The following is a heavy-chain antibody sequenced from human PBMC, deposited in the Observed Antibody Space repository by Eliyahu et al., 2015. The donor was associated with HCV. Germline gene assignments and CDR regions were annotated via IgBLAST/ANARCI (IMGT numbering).Heavy chain of an antibody. CDR2: IKSKTDGGTT. D-gene: IGHD3-10*01. CDR3: TTGAPGGFDYYLDV. J-gene: IGHJ6*03. V-gene: IGHV3-15*01. Sequence: EVQLVESGGGLVKPGGSLRRXCAASGFXFXKAWMSWVRQAPGKGLGWIGRIKSKTDGGTTDYAAPVKGRFTISRDDSKSTLYLQMNSLKTEDTAVYYCTTGAPGGFDYYLDVWGQGITVTVSS. CDR1: GFXFXKAW.